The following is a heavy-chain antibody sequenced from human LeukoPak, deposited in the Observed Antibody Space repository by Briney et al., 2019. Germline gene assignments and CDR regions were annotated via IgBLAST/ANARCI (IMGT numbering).Heavy chain of an antibody. D-gene: IGHD3-22*01. CDR2: INPNSGGT. J-gene: IGHJ4*02. CDR1: GYTFTGYY. Sequence: EASVRASCKASGYTFTGYYMHWVRQAPGQGLEWMGWINPNSGGTNYAQKFQGRVTMTRDTSISTAYMELSRLRSDDTAVYYCARAETVRGYYDSSGYYYGAYWGQGTLVTVSS. V-gene: IGHV1-2*02. CDR3: ARAETVRGYYDSSGYYYGAY.